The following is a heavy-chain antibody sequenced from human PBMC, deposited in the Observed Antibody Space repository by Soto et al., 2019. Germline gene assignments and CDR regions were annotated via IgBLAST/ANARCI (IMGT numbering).Heavy chain of an antibody. D-gene: IGHD3-16*01. Sequence: QITLKESGPTLVKPTQTPTLTCTFSGFSLSTSGVGVNWIRQPPGQALEWLALIYWDDDKSYSPSLKCRLTITKNTPKYQVILTMTNLDPVATATYFCAHRRRGSYFDYWGQGPLVTVSS. CDR1: GFSLSTSGVG. J-gene: IGHJ4*02. CDR3: AHRRRGSYFDY. V-gene: IGHV2-5*02. CDR2: IYWDDDK.